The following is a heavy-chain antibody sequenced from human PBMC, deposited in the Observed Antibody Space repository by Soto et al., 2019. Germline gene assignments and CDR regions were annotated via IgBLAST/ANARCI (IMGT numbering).Heavy chain of an antibody. CDR1: GFSLSTSGVG. CDR2: IYWDDDK. D-gene: IGHD3-9*01. V-gene: IGHV2-5*02. J-gene: IGHJ5*02. CDR3: ALLYYDILTGPNWFDP. Sequence: GPTLVNPTQTLPLTCTFSGFSLSTSGVGVGWIRQPPGKALEWLALIYWDDDKRYSPSLKSRLTITKDTSKNQVVLTMTNMDPVDTATFYCALLYYDILTGPNWFDPWGQGTLVTVSS.